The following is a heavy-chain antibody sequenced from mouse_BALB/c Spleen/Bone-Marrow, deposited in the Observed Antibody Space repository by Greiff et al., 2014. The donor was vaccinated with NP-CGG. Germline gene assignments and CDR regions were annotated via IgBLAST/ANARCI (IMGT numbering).Heavy chain of an antibody. Sequence: VQLQQSGAELVKPGASVKLSCTASGFNIKDTYMHWVKQRPEQGLEWIGRIGPANGNTKYDPKFQGKTTITADTSSNTAYLQLSSLTSEDTAAYYCARYYYGSSYFDYWGQGTTLTVSS. V-gene: IGHV14-3*02. CDR1: GFNIKDTY. CDR3: ARYYYGSSYFDY. CDR2: IGPANGNT. J-gene: IGHJ2*01. D-gene: IGHD1-1*01.